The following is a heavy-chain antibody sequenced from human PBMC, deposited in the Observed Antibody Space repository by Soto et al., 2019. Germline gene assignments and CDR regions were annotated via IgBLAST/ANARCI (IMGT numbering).Heavy chain of an antibody. J-gene: IGHJ4*02. D-gene: IGHD3-22*01. CDR3: ARSDADYYDSSGYYYVLDY. CDR1: GGTFSSYA. CDR2: IIPIFGTA. Sequence: QVQLVQSGAEVKKPGSSVKVSCKASGGTFSSYAISWVRQAPGQGLEWMGGIIPIFGTANYAQKFQGRVTITADEXXSXAXXELSSLRSEDTAVYYCARSDADYYDSSGYYYVLDYWGQGTLVTVSS. V-gene: IGHV1-69*12.